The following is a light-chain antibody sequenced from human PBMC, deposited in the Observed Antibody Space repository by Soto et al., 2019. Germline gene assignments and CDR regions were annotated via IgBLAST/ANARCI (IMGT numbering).Light chain of an antibody. CDR3: SSYTSSSRV. J-gene: IGLJ2*01. V-gene: IGLV2-14*01. CDR1: SSDVGGYNY. Sequence: QSALTQPASVSGSPGQSITISCTGTSSDVGGYNYVSWYQQHPGNAPKLMIYDVSNRPSGVSNRFSGSKSGNTASLTISGLQAEDEADYYCSSYTSSSRVFGGGTKVTVL. CDR2: DVS.